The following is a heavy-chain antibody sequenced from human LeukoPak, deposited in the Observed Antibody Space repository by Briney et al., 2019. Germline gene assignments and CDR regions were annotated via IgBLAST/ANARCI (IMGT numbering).Heavy chain of an antibody. D-gene: IGHD3-22*01. CDR3: ARRLVVITTRIDAFDI. Sequence: GGSLRLSCAASGFNFIVYRMNWVRQAPGKGLEWVAVIWYDGSYQYYADSVRGRFTISRDNSKNTLYLQMNSLRAEDTAVYYCARRLVVITTRIDAFDIWGQGTMVTVSS. J-gene: IGHJ3*02. CDR2: IWYDGSYQ. CDR1: GFNFIVYR. V-gene: IGHV3-33*08.